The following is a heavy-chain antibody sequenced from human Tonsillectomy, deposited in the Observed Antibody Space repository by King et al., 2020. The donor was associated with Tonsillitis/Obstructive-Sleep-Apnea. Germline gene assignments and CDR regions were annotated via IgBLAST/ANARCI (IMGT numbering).Heavy chain of an antibody. CDR1: GGSISSYY. CDR3: ASYYDFWSGYPY. D-gene: IGHD3-3*01. J-gene: IGHJ4*02. CDR2: IYYSGST. Sequence: QLQESGPGLVKPSETLSLTCTVSGGSISSYYWSWIRQPPGKGLEWIGYIYYSGSTNYNPSLKSRVTISVDTSKNQFSLKLSSVTAADTAVYYFASYYDFWSGYPYWGQGTLVTVSS. V-gene: IGHV4-59*01.